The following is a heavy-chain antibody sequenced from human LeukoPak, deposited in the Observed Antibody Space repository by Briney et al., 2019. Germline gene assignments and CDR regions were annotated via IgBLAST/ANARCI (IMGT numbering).Heavy chain of an antibody. D-gene: IGHD3-10*02. CDR1: GFTFSSYE. CDR2: ISSSGSTI. Sequence: GGSLGLSCGASGFTFSSYEMKWVRQAPGKGLEWVSYISSSGSTIYYADSVKGRFTISRDNAKNSLYLQMNSLRAEDTAVYYCAELGITMIGGVWGKGTTVTISS. J-gene: IGHJ6*04. CDR3: AELGITMIGGV. V-gene: IGHV3-48*03.